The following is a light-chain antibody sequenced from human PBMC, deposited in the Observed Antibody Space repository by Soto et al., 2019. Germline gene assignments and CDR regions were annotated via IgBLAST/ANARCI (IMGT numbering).Light chain of an antibody. Sequence: SYELTQPPSVSVAPGKTARITCGGNNIGSKSVHWYQQKPGQAPVLVIYYDSDRPSGIPERFSGSNSGNTATLTISRVEAGDEADYYCQVWDSSSDHCVFRGGTKLTVL. J-gene: IGLJ3*02. CDR3: QVWDSSSDHCV. CDR1: NIGSKS. V-gene: IGLV3-21*04. CDR2: YDS.